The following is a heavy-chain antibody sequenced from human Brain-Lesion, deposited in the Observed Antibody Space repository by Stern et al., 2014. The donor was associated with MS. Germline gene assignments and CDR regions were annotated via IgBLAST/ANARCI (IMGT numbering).Heavy chain of an antibody. Sequence: QVQLVESGAEVKKPGSSVKVSCKASGGTFSSHAISWVRQAPGQGLEWMGGIIPIFGTANYAQKFQGRVTMTRNTSISTAYMELSSLRSEDTAVYYCARDRRDSSGYSFDYWGQGTLVTVSS. V-gene: IGHV1-69*05. CDR3: ARDRRDSSGYSFDY. D-gene: IGHD3-22*01. CDR2: IIPIFGTA. CDR1: GGTFSSHA. J-gene: IGHJ4*02.